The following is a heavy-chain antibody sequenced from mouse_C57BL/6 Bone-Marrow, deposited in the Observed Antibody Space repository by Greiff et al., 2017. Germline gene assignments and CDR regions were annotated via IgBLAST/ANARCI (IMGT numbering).Heavy chain of an antibody. D-gene: IGHD2-4*01. CDR2: INPGSGGT. V-gene: IGHV1-54*01. CDR3: ARSGRDYDWFAY. J-gene: IGHJ3*01. Sequence: QVQLQQSGAELVRPGTSVKVSCKASGYAFTNYLIEWVKQRPGQGLEWIGVINPGSGGTNYNEKFKGKATLTADKSSSTAYMQLSSLTSEDSAVYFCARSGRDYDWFAYWGQGTLVTVSA. CDR1: GYAFTNYL.